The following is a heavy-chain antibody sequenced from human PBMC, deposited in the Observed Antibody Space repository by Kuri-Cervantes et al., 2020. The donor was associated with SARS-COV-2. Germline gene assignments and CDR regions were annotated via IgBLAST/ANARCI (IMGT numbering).Heavy chain of an antibody. CDR3: ARTSRRGNWFDP. CDR2: ISAYNGNT. V-gene: IGHV1-18*01. J-gene: IGHJ5*02. CDR1: GGTFSSYA. D-gene: IGHD3-10*01. Sequence: ALVKVSCKASGGTFSSYAISWVRQAPGQGLEWMGWISAYNGNTNYAQKLQGRVTMTTDTSTSTAYMELRSLRSDDTAVYYCARTSRRGNWFDPWGQGTLVTVS.